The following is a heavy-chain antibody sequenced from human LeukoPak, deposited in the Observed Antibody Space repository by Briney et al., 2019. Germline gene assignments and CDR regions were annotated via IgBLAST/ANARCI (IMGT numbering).Heavy chain of an antibody. V-gene: IGHV1-2*02. Sequence: GASVKVSCKASGYTFTDYFMHWVRQAPGQGLEWMGWINPNSGGANYPQKFQGRVTMTRDTSISTAYMEMSRLRSDDTAIYYCASAVSYSSSPSIAEASTPPDYWGQGTLVTVSS. J-gene: IGHJ4*02. CDR2: INPNSGGA. D-gene: IGHD6-13*01. CDR1: GYTFTDYF. CDR3: ASAVSYSSSPSIAEASTPPDY.